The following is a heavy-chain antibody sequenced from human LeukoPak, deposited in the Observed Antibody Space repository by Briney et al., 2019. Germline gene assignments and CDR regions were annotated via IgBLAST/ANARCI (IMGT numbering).Heavy chain of an antibody. V-gene: IGHV3-7*01. CDR1: GFTFSSYW. Sequence: WGSLRLSCAASGFTFSSYWMSWVRQAPGKGLEWVANIRQDGSEKYYVDSVKGRFTISRDNAKNSLYLQMNSLRAEDTAVYYCAKEASVRFLEWLLPNWFDPWGQGTLVTVSS. D-gene: IGHD3-3*01. CDR3: AKEASVRFLEWLLPNWFDP. J-gene: IGHJ5*02. CDR2: IRQDGSEK.